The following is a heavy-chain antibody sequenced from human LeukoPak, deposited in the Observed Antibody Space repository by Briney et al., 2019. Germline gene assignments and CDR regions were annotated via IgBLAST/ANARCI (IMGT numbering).Heavy chain of an antibody. V-gene: IGHV1-18*01. J-gene: IGHJ4*02. CDR2: ISAKNGYT. Sequence: GASVKVSCKASGYTFIIYGISWVRQAPGQGLEWMGRISAKNGYTIYAQKLQGRVTMTADTSTTAAYMELRSLRSDDTAVYYCARDLDNRNDLYYLDWWGQGTLVTVSS. CDR1: GYTFIIYG. D-gene: IGHD1-20*01. CDR3: ARDLDNRNDLYYLDW.